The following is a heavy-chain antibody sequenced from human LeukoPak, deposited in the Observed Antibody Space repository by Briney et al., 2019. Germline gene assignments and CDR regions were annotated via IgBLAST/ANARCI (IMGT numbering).Heavy chain of an antibody. V-gene: IGHV3-23*01. CDR3: AKGAYDYIEIAYFDY. CDR2: LIGSSGAT. D-gene: IGHD5-12*01. Sequence: GRSMRLSWAAAGFTFSNYAMNWVRQAPGKGLEWVAVLIGSSGATDYADSVKGRFTISRDNSKNTLFLQMNSLRAEDTAIYYCAKGAYDYIEIAYFDYWGQGALVTVSS. CDR1: GFTFSNYA. J-gene: IGHJ4*02.